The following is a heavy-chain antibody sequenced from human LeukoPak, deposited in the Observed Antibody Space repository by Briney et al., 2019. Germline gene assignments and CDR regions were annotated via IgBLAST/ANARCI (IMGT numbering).Heavy chain of an antibody. D-gene: IGHD5-18*01. CDR3: ARDKAHSYGRYFDP. J-gene: IGHJ5*02. CDR1: GGSISTYY. CDR2: ISNGNT. V-gene: IGHV4-59*01. Sequence: SETLSLTCSVSGGSISTYYWNWIRQTPGKGLEWIGHISNGNTDYNPSLKSRVTISVDTSKNKFSLKLTSVTAADTAVYYGARDKAHSYGRYFDPWGQGALVIVSS.